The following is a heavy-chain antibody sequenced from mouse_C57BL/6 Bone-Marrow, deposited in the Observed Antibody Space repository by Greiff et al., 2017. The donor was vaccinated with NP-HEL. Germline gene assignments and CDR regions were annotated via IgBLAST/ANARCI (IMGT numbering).Heavy chain of an antibody. V-gene: IGHV1-4*01. D-gene: IGHD2-12*01. CDR2: INPSSGYT. CDR3: ARRRRRRHYYAMDY. J-gene: IGHJ4*01. Sequence: VQLQQSGAELARPGASVKMSCKASGYTFTSYTMHWVKQRPGQGLEWIGYINPSSGYTKYNQKFKDKATLTADKSSSTAYMQLSSLTSEDSVVYYCARRRRRRHYYAMDYWGQGTSVTVSS. CDR1: GYTFTSYT.